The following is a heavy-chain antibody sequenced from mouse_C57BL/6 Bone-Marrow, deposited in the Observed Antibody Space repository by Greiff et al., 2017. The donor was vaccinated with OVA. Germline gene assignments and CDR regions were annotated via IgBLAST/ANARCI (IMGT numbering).Heavy chain of an antibody. Sequence: EVQLVESGGGLVQPKGSLKLSCAASGFSFNTYAMNWVRQAPGKGLEWVARIRSKSNNYATYYADSVKDRFTISRDDSESMLYLQMNNLKTEDTAMDYCVRQLRLWGFAYWGQGTLVTVSA. V-gene: IGHV10-1*01. J-gene: IGHJ3*01. CDR2: IRSKSNNYAT. CDR3: VRQLRLWGFAY. D-gene: IGHD3-2*02. CDR1: GFSFNTYA.